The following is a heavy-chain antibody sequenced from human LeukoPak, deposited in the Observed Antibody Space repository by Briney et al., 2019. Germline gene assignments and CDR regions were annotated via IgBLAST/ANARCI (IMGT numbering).Heavy chain of an antibody. V-gene: IGHV4-34*01. CDR1: GGSFSGYY. CDR2: INHSGST. J-gene: IGHJ4*02. Sequence: PSETLSLTCAVYGGSFSGYYWSWIRQPPGKGLEWIGEINHSGSTNYNPSLKSRVTISVDTSKNQFSLKLSSVTAADTAVYYCARLVADYGGNFGPDNSWFLFDYWGQGTPVTVSS. D-gene: IGHD4-23*01. CDR3: ARLVADYGGNFGPDNSWFLFDY.